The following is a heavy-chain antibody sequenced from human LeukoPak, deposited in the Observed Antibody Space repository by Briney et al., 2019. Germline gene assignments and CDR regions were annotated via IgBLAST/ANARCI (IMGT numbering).Heavy chain of an antibody. CDR3: ARVGVYYYDSSGYYYFDY. CDR1: GFTFSAYY. CDR2: ISSSGSTI. J-gene: IGHJ4*02. Sequence: NPGGSLRPSCVVSGFTFSAYYMSWIRQAPGKGLEWVSYISSSGSTIYYADSVKGRFTISRDNAKNSLYLQMNSLRAEDTAVYYCARVGVYYYDSSGYYYFDYWGQGTLVTVSS. D-gene: IGHD3-22*01. V-gene: IGHV3-11*04.